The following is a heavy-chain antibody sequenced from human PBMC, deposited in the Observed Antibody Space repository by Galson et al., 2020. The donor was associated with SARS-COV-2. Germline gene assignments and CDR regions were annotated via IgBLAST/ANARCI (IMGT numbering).Heavy chain of an antibody. V-gene: IGHV3-21*01. J-gene: IGHJ4*02. CDR1: GFTFSSYS. D-gene: IGHD4-4*01. CDR3: ARDTTTVTFDY. Sequence: GESLKISCAASGFTFSSYSMNWVRQAPGKGLEWVSSISSSSYIYYADSVKGRFTISRDNAKNSLYLQMNSLRAEDTAVYYCARDTTTVTFDYWGQGTLVTVSS. CDR2: ISSSSYI.